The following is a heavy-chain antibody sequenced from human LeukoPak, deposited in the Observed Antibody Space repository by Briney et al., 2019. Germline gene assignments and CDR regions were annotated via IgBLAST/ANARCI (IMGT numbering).Heavy chain of an antibody. Sequence: GGSLRLSCAASGFTFSASTMHWVRQASGKGLEWVGRIRSKANNYATAYAASVQGRFTISRDDSKNTAYLQMNSLKTEDTALYYCTSVVGATFDYWGQGTLVTVSS. CDR1: GFTFSAST. CDR2: IRSKANNYAT. D-gene: IGHD1-26*01. V-gene: IGHV3-73*01. CDR3: TSVVGATFDY. J-gene: IGHJ4*02.